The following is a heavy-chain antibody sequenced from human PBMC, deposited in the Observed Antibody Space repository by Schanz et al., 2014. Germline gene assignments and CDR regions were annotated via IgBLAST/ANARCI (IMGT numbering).Heavy chain of an antibody. D-gene: IGHD6-13*01. J-gene: IGHJ4*02. Sequence: QVQLVQSGAEVKKPGASVKVSCKASGYTFTSYYMHWVRQAPGQGLEWMGIINPSGGSTSYAQKFQGRVTMTRDTSTGTVYMELSSLRSEDTAVYYCARDGEAAADCDYWGQGTLVTVSS. CDR2: INPSGGST. CDR1: GYTFTSYY. CDR3: ARDGEAAADCDY. V-gene: IGHV1-46*03.